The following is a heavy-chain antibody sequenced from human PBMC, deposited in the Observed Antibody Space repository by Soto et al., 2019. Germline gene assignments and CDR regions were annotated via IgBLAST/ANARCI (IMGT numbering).Heavy chain of an antibody. D-gene: IGHD6-6*01. CDR3: ARTPRHYSSSPLVVDY. V-gene: IGHV4-4*07. CDR2: IYTSAST. J-gene: IGHJ4*02. Sequence: SETLSLTCTVSGASISSYYWSWIRQPAGSGLEWIGRIYTSASTNYSPSPKSRVTMSVDTSKKQFSLKLSSVTAADTAVYYCARTPRHYSSSPLVVDYWGQGTLVTFS. CDR1: GASISSYY.